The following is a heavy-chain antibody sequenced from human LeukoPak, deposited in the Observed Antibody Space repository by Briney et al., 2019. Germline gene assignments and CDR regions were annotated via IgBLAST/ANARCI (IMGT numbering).Heavy chain of an antibody. Sequence: GGSLRLSCAASGFTFSSYWMHWVRQAPGKGLVWVSRISTDGSSTSYADFVKGRFTISRDNAKNTLFLQMNSLRAEDTAVYYCARDFLWGSGSRWGQGTLVTVSS. CDR2: ISTDGSST. CDR1: GFTFSSYW. V-gene: IGHV3-74*01. D-gene: IGHD3-10*01. J-gene: IGHJ4*02. CDR3: ARDFLWGSGSR.